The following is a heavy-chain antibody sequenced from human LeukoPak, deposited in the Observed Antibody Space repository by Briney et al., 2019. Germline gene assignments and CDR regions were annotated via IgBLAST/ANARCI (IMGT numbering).Heavy chain of an antibody. J-gene: IGHJ6*02. CDR2: IYSGGST. D-gene: IGHD6-19*01. CDR1: GFTVSSNY. Sequence: GGSLRLSCAASGFTVSSNYMSWVRQAPGKGLEWVSVIYSGGSTYYADSVKGRFTISRDSSKNTLYLQMNSLRAEDTAVYYCASSHSSGQSHYYYYGMDVWGQGTTVTVSS. V-gene: IGHV3-66*01. CDR3: ASSHSSGQSHYYYYGMDV.